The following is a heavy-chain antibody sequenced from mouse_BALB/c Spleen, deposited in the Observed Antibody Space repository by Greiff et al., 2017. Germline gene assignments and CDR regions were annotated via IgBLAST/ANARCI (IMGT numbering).Heavy chain of an antibody. D-gene: IGHD1-1*01. Sequence: DVQLQESGAELVKPGASVKLSCTASGFNIKDTYMHWVKQRPEQGLEWIGRIDPANGNTKYDPKFQGKATITADTSSNTAYLQLSSLTSEDTAVYYCASPHYYGSSSYYFDYWGQGTTLTVSS. CDR1: GFNIKDTY. CDR2: IDPANGNT. CDR3: ASPHYYGSSSYYFDY. V-gene: IGHV14-3*02. J-gene: IGHJ2*01.